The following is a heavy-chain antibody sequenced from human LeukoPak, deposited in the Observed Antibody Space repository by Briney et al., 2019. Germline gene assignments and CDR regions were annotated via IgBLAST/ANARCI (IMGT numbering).Heavy chain of an antibody. Sequence: GGSLRLSCAASGFTFRTYWMHWVRQAPGKGLVWVSRIKSDGITITYADSVKGRFTISRDNAKNTLYLQMNSLRAEDTAVYYCLRDLNWSLDQWGQGTLVTVSS. D-gene: IGHD1-20*01. V-gene: IGHV3-74*01. CDR2: IKSDGITI. CDR3: LRDLNWSLDQ. J-gene: IGHJ4*02. CDR1: GFTFRTYW.